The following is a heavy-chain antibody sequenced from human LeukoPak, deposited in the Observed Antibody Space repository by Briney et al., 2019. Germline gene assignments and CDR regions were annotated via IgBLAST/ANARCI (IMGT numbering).Heavy chain of an antibody. CDR3: AAAEYSSSSGGY. J-gene: IGHJ4*02. V-gene: IGHV3-21*01. CDR2: ISSSSSYI. Sequence: PGGSLRLSCASSGFTFSSYGMHWVRQAPGKGLEWVSSISSSSSYIYYADSVKGRFTISRDNAKNSLYLQMNSLRVDDTAVYYCAAAEYSSSSGGYWGQGTLVTVSS. CDR1: GFTFSSYG. D-gene: IGHD6-6*01.